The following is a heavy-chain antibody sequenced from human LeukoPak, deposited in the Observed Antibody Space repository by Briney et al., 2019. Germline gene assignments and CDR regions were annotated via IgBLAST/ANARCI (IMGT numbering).Heavy chain of an antibody. J-gene: IGHJ5*02. CDR1: GGSVSSGDYS. CDR3: ARTYYDFWSGYKNNWFDP. D-gene: IGHD3-3*01. Sequence: SETLSLTCTVSGGSVSSGDYSWSWIRQPPGKGLEWIGSIYYSGSTYYNPSLKSRVTISVDTSKNQFSLKLSSVTAADTAVYYCARTYYDFWSGYKNNWFDPWGQGTLVTVSS. V-gene: IGHV4-39*01. CDR2: IYYSGST.